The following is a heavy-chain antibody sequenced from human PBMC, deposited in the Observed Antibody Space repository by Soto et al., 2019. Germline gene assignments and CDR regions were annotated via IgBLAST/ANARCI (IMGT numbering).Heavy chain of an antibody. CDR1: GYTFTNFG. Sequence: QVQLVQSGAEVKKPGASVKVTCKASGYTFTNFGISWVRQAPGQGLEWMGWISDYNGNTNYAQKFQGRVTMTTDTYTSTAYMEVRSLRFGVTSVYYGARVGTPMDYGGQGTLVTVSS. CDR2: ISDYNGNT. CDR3: ARVGTPMDY. V-gene: IGHV1-18*01. J-gene: IGHJ4*02. D-gene: IGHD7-27*01.